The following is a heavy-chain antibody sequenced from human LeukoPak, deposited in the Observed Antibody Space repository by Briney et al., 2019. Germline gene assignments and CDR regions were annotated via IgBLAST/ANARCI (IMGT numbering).Heavy chain of an antibody. CDR3: ARADIVVVPAAIFAFDI. V-gene: IGHV1-18*01. CDR2: ISAYNGNT. J-gene: IGHJ3*02. Sequence: ASVTVSCKASGYTFTSYGISWVRQAPGQGLEWMGWISAYNGNTNYAQKLQGRVTMTTDTSTSTAYMELRSLRSDDTAVYYCARADIVVVPAAIFAFDIWGQGTMVTVSS. D-gene: IGHD2-2*01. CDR1: GYTFTSYG.